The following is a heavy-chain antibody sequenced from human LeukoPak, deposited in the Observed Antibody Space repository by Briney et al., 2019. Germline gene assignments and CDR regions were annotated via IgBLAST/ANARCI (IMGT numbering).Heavy chain of an antibody. V-gene: IGHV3-15*01. CDR3: TTDRDIVVVPAAHPSYYYYYMDV. J-gene: IGHJ6*03. D-gene: IGHD2-2*01. Sequence: PGGSLRLSCAASGFTFSSYWMSWVRQAPGKGLEWVGRIKSKTDGGTTDYAAPVKGRFTISRDDSKNTLYLQMNSLKTEDTAVYYCTTDRDIVVVPAAHPSYYYYYMDVWGKGTTVTVSS. CDR1: GFTFSSYW. CDR2: IKSKTDGGTT.